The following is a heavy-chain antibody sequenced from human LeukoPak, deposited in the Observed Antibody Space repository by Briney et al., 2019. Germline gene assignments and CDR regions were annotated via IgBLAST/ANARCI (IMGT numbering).Heavy chain of an antibody. J-gene: IGHJ6*03. CDR3: AREISGSYYNPLGYMDV. V-gene: IGHV4-4*07. CDR2: IFTSGIT. D-gene: IGHD3-10*01. CDR1: GGSISLYY. Sequence: SETLSLTCTVSGGSISLYYWNWIRQPAGKGLEWIGRIFTSGITNYTPSLKSRVTMSVDTSKSQFSLALSSVTAAGTAVYYCAREISGSYYNPLGYMDVWGKGTTVTVAS.